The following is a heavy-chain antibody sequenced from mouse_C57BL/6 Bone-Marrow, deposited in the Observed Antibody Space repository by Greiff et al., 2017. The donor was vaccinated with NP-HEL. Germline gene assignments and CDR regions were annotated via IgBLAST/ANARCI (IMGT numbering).Heavy chain of an antibody. CDR2: IDPETGGT. Sequence: QVQLQQSGAELVRPGASVTLSCKASGYTFTDYEMHWVKQTPVHGLEWIGAIDPETGGTAYNQKFKGKAILTADKSSSTAYMELRSLTSEDSAVYYCTRDYYGSSYEMDYWGQGTSVTVSS. J-gene: IGHJ4*01. V-gene: IGHV1-15*01. CDR1: GYTFTDYE. D-gene: IGHD1-1*01. CDR3: TRDYYGSSYEMDY.